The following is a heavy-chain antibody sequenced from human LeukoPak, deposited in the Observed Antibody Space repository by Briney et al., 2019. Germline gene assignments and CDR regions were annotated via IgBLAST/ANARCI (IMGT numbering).Heavy chain of an antibody. Sequence: SERVSLTCTVSGGSISSYYWSWIRQPPGKGLEWIGYIYYSATTKYNPSLKSRVTISVDTSKNQISLKLSSVTAADTAVYYCARDVLAYCGGDCYSGYFDYWGQGTL. D-gene: IGHD2-21*02. J-gene: IGHJ4*02. CDR2: IYYSATT. V-gene: IGHV4-59*01. CDR1: GGSISSYY. CDR3: ARDVLAYCGGDCYSGYFDY.